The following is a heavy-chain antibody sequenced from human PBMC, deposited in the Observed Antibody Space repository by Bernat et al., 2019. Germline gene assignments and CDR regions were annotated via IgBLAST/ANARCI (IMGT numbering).Heavy chain of an antibody. CDR1: GFTFSSYS. Sequence: EVQLVESGGGLVKPGGSLRLSCAASGFTFSSYSMNWVRQAPGKGLEWVSSISSSSSYIYYADSVKGRFTISRDNAKNSLYLQMNSLRAEDTAVYYCARVAGGQWLVHADAFDIWGEGTMVTVSS. CDR2: ISSSSSYI. J-gene: IGHJ3*02. D-gene: IGHD6-19*01. V-gene: IGHV3-21*01. CDR3: ARVAGGQWLVHADAFDI.